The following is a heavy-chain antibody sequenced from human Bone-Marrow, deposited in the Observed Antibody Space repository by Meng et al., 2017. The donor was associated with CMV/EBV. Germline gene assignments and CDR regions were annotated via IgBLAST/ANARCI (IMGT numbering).Heavy chain of an antibody. CDR2: IHPHRGDT. D-gene: IGHD6-6*01. CDR3: ARGRLIAARRANWFDP. Sequence: ASVKVSCKASGYTFTAHYFHWVRQAPGQGLEWMGWIHPHRGDTNYAQQFQGRVTMTRDTSISTAYMELSRLRSDDTAVYYCARGRLIAARRANWFDPWGQGTLVTVSS. V-gene: IGHV1-2*02. J-gene: IGHJ5*02. CDR1: GYTFTAHY.